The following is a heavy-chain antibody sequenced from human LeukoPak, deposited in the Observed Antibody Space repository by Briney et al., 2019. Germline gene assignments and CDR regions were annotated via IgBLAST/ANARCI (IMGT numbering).Heavy chain of an antibody. D-gene: IGHD5-18*01. CDR2: IYYSRST. Sequence: SETLSLTCTVSGGSISSYYWGWIRQPPGKGLEWIGYIYYSRSTNYNPSLKSRVTISVDTSKNQFSLKLSSVTAADTAVYYCARDEGYTFGLDAFDIWGPGAMVTVSS. CDR1: GGSISSYY. V-gene: IGHV4-59*12. CDR3: ARDEGYTFGLDAFDI. J-gene: IGHJ3*02.